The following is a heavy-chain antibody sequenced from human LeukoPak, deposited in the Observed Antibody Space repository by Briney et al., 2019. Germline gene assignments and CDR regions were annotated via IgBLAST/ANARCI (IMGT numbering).Heavy chain of an antibody. Sequence: SETLSLTCTVSGGSISSYYWSWIRQPPGKGLEWIGYIYYSGSTNYNPSLKSRVTISVDTSKNQFPLKLSSVTAADTAVYYCARLGHDRQQLPHRDYWGQGTLVTVSS. CDR1: GGSISSYY. CDR3: ARLGHDRQQLPHRDY. CDR2: IYYSGST. V-gene: IGHV4-59*08. D-gene: IGHD6-13*01. J-gene: IGHJ4*02.